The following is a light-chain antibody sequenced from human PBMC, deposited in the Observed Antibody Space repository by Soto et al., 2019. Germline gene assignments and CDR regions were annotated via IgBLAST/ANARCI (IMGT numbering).Light chain of an antibody. CDR2: DVS. J-gene: IGLJ1*01. Sequence: QSALTQPASVSGSPGQSITISCTGTSGDIGGYGYVSWYQQHPGKAPKLMIYDVSTRPSGVSNRFSGSKSGNTASLIISGLQAEDEADYYCSSYTTISTYVFGTGTKVTVL. CDR1: SGDIGGYGY. V-gene: IGLV2-14*03. CDR3: SSYTTISTYV.